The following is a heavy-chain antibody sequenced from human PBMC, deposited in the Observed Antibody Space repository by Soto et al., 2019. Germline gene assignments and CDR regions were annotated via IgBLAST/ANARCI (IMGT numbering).Heavy chain of an antibody. J-gene: IGHJ4*02. V-gene: IGHV3-64*01. CDR2: ISSNGGST. Sequence: EVQLVESGGGLVQPGGSPRLSCAASGFTFRSYAMHWVRQAPGKGLEYVSDISSNGGSTYYANAVKGRFTISRDNSKNTLYLQMGSLRAEDMAVYYCARRGYSGYEIDYWGQGTLVTVSS. D-gene: IGHD5-12*01. CDR3: ARRGYSGYEIDY. CDR1: GFTFRSYA.